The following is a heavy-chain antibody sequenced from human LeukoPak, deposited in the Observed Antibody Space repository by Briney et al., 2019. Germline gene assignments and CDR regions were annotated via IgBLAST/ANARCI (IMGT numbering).Heavy chain of an antibody. Sequence: GGSLRLSCAASGFTFSSYAMHWVRQAPGKGLEYVSAISSNGGSTYYANSVKGRFTISRANSKNTLYLQMGSLRAEDMAVYYCARDRGYSYGPHYYYYYMDVWGKGTTVTVSS. V-gene: IGHV3-64*01. D-gene: IGHD5-18*01. CDR1: GFTFSSYA. CDR2: ISSNGGST. CDR3: ARDRGYSYGPHYYYYYMDV. J-gene: IGHJ6*03.